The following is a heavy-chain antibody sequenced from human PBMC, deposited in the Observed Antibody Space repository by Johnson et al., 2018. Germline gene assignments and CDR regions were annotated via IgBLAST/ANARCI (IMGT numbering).Heavy chain of an antibody. CDR3: AREYDSSGYYLEYFQH. CDR2: ISSTDRNE. V-gene: IGHV3-30*03. J-gene: IGHJ1*01. D-gene: IGHD3-22*01. Sequence: VQLVETGGGAVHPGGSLRLSCATSGFTFRYYAMHWVRQAPGKGLEWVAVISSTDRNEFYTDCVKGRFSISSDESKNTLDRQMNSLGAGDTALYYCAREYDSSGYYLEYFQHWGQGTLVTVSS. CDR1: GFTFRYYA.